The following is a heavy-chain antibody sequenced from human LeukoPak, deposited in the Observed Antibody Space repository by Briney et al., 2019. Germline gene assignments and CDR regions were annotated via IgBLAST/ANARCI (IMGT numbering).Heavy chain of an antibody. J-gene: IGHJ4*02. CDR1: GFIFSDYY. Sequence: GGSLRLSCAASGFIFSDYYMSWIRQAPGKGLEWVSYISSSGSTIYYADSVKGRFTISRDNAKNSLYLQMNSLRAEDTAVYYCARTNYYDSSGYYNYWGQGTLVTVSS. V-gene: IGHV3-11*01. CDR2: ISSSGSTI. D-gene: IGHD3-22*01. CDR3: ARTNYYDSSGYYNY.